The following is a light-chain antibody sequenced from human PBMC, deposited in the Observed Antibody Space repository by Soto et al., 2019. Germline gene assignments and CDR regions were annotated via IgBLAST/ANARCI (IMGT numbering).Light chain of an antibody. CDR3: SSYTSSSTPYV. Sequence: QSVLTQPASVSGSPGQSITISCTGTSSDVGGHNYVSWYQQHPDKAPKLMIYEVSNRPSGVSNRFSGSKSGNTASLTISGLQAEDEADYYCSSYTSSSTPYVFGTGTKVTVL. V-gene: IGLV2-14*01. J-gene: IGLJ1*01. CDR1: SSDVGGHNY. CDR2: EVS.